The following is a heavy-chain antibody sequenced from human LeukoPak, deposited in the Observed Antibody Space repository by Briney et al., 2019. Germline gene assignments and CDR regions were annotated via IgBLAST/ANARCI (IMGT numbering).Heavy chain of an antibody. CDR2: IYSCDCT. V-gene: IGHV3-66*04. Sequence: GGSLRLSCAASGFTVSSNYMSWVRPAPGKGLEWVSLIYSCDCTYYADSVKGRFTISRDNSKNTQFLLMNTLMAEDTAFYYCAKLLRDATIYDFWGHGALVTVSS. CDR1: GFTVSSNY. D-gene: IGHD5-24*01. CDR3: AKLLRDATIYDF. J-gene: IGHJ4*01.